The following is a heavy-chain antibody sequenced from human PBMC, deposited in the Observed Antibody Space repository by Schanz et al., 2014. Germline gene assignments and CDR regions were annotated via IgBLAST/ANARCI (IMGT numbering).Heavy chain of an antibody. D-gene: IGHD1-26*01. CDR3: ARVPEPGWFDP. CDR1: GGSISSSTYW. CDR2: IYYRGNT. V-gene: IGHV4-31*03. Sequence: QLQLQESGPGLVKPSETLSLTCTVSGGSISSSTYWWGWIRQPPGKGLEWIGFIYYRGNTYYNPSLKSRVSISLDPSKTQCFLNLNSLTAADTAVYYCARVPEPGWFDPWGQGTLVTVSS. J-gene: IGHJ5*02.